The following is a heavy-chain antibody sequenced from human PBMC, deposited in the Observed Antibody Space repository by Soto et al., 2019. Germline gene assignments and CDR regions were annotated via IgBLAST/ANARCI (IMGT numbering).Heavy chain of an antibody. Sequence: QVQLVQSGAEVKEPGASVKVSCKASGYSFSSYDINWVRQATGQGREWMGWMNPNSGNTGHAQKFQGRVTMTRNTSISTAYMELSSLRFEDTAVYYCASVPTAPYWGMDVWGQGTTVTVS. CDR2: MNPNSGNT. J-gene: IGHJ6*02. CDR1: GYSFSSYD. V-gene: IGHV1-8*01. D-gene: IGHD2-2*01. CDR3: ASVPTAPYWGMDV.